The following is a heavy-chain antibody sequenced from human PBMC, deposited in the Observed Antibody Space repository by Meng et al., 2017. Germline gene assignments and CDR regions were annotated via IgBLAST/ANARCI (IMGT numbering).Heavy chain of an antibody. J-gene: IGHJ4*02. V-gene: IGHV1-3*01. D-gene: IGHD6-19*01. Sequence: VQLVQSGATVKKPGASVKVSCKASGFTLTTNAMHWVRQAPGQRLEWMGWINAGNSDTKYSQKLQGRVTITRDTSASTVYMEVSSLRSEDTGVYYCARAIAVSGTGRFDYWGQGTLVTVSS. CDR2: INAGNSDT. CDR3: ARAIAVSGTGRFDY. CDR1: GFTLTTNA.